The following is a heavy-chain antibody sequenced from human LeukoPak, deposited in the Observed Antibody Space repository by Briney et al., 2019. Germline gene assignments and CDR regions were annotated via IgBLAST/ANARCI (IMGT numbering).Heavy chain of an antibody. V-gene: IGHV3-23*01. J-gene: IGHJ4*02. CDR3: AKNLVYSYGPHEAPYYFDY. CDR1: GFTFSSYG. CDR2: ISGSGGST. Sequence: GGSLRLSCAASGFTFSSYGMHWVRQAPGKGLEWVSAISGSGGSTYYADSVKGRFTISRDNSKNTLYLQMNSLRAEDTAVYYCAKNLVYSYGPHEAPYYFDYWGQGTLVTVSS. D-gene: IGHD5-18*01.